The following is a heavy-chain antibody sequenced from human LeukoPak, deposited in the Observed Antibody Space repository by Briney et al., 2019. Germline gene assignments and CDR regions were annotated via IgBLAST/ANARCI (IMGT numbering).Heavy chain of an antibody. J-gene: IGHJ4*02. CDR1: GFSFSGYG. CDR3: VKALVGQTSGY. Sequence: GGSLRLSCTASGFSFSGYGRHWVRQAPGKGLEWLAVISHDASDEYYADSVKGRFTISRDNAKNMIYLQMISLRAEDTAVYYCVKALVGQTSGYWGQGTRVTVST. CDR2: ISHDASDE. D-gene: IGHD1-26*01. V-gene: IGHV3-30*18.